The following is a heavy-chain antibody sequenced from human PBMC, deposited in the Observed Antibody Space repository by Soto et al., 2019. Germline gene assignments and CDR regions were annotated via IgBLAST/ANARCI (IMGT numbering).Heavy chain of an antibody. CDR3: AKGGRQWLVTSDFNY. J-gene: IGHJ4*02. D-gene: IGHD6-19*01. CDR2: VTDDGSNT. Sequence: PGGSLRLSCTASGFTFNYYDMSWVRQAPGKGLEWVAVVTDDGSNTHYPDSVKGRFTISRDSSKNTVSLEMTSLRAEDTAVYYCAKGGRQWLVTSDFNYWGQGALVTVSS. CDR1: GFTFNYYD. V-gene: IGHV3-23*01.